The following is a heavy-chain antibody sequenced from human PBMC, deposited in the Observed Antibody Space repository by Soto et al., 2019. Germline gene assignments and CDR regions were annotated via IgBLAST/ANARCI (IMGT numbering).Heavy chain of an antibody. CDR1: GFAFGGFT. CDR3: TRGGVGTTGSCDF. CDR2: ISGSAART. V-gene: IGHV3-23*01. J-gene: IGHJ4*02. Sequence: VQVLESGGGLVQPGGSLRLSCSVSGFAFGGFTMTWVRQAPGKGLEWVSSISGSAARTYYADSVQGRFTISRDNSKCTLYLQMNSLRVEDTAEYYCTRGGVGTTGSCDFWGQGTLVVVSS. D-gene: IGHD6-13*01.